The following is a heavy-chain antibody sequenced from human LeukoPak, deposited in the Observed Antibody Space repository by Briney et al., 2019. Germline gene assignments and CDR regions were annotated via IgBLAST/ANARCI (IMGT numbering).Heavy chain of an antibody. CDR1: GFTFSSYG. D-gene: IGHD1-14*01. Sequence: PGGSLRLSCAASGFTFSSYGMHWVRQAPGKGLEWVAFMRHDGSNKYYADSVKGRFTISRDNSKNTLYLQMNSLRAEDTAVYYCAKFLGSDTLLAPEYYFDYWGQGTLVTVSS. CDR2: MRHDGSNK. J-gene: IGHJ4*02. CDR3: AKFLGSDTLLAPEYYFDY. V-gene: IGHV3-30*02.